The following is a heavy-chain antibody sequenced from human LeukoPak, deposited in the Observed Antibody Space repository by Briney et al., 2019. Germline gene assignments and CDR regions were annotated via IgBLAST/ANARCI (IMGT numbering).Heavy chain of an antibody. CDR3: ARHRIYDHTGGY. J-gene: IGHJ4*02. Sequence: SETLSLTCTVSGGSISSYYWSWIRQPPGKGLEWIGYIYYSGSTNYNPSLKSRVTISVDTSKNQFSLKLSSVTAADTAVYYCARHRIYDHTGGYWGQGTLVTVSS. CDR2: IYYSGST. D-gene: IGHD2-15*01. V-gene: IGHV4-59*08. CDR1: GGSISSYY.